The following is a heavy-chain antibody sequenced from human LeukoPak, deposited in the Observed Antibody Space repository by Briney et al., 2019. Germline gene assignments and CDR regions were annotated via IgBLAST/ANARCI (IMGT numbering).Heavy chain of an antibody. CDR2: ISDSGGTT. CDR1: GFTFSNLA. V-gene: IGHV3-23*01. Sequence: PGGSLRLSCVASGFTFSNLAMGWVRQAPGKGLEWVSVISDSGGTTYYADSVKGGFTISRDNSRDALYLQMNSLRVEDTAVYYCAKDARRSSGWYFFDHWGQGTLVTVSS. D-gene: IGHD6-19*01. J-gene: IGHJ4*02. CDR3: AKDARRSSGWYFFDH.